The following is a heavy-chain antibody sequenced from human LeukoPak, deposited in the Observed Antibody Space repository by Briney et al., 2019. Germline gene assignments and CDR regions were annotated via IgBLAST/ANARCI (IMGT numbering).Heavy chain of an antibody. CDR2: IIPIFGTA. CDR1: GGTFSSYA. CDR3: ARARDYYDSSGSLFDY. V-gene: IGHV1-69*13. D-gene: IGHD3-22*01. Sequence: GASVKVSCKASGGTFSSYAISWVRQAPGQGLEWMGGIIPIFGTANYAQKFQGRVTITADESTSTAYMELSSLRSEDAAVYYCARARDYYDSSGSLFDYWGQGTLVTVSS. J-gene: IGHJ4*02.